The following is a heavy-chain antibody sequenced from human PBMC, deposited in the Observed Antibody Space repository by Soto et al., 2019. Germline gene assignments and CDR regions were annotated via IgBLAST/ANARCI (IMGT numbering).Heavy chain of an antibody. CDR2: IYYSGST. CDR1: GVSISSGGYY. J-gene: IGHJ5*02. D-gene: IGHD2-8*01. V-gene: IGHV4-31*03. CDR3: ARDNHIQYIVLMVYAMVHWFDP. Sequence: SETLSLTCTVSGVSISSGGYYWSWIRQHPGKGLEWIGYIYYSGSTYYNPSLKSRVTISVDTSKNQFSLKLGSVTAADTAVYYCARDNHIQYIVLMVYAMVHWFDPWGQGTLVTVSS.